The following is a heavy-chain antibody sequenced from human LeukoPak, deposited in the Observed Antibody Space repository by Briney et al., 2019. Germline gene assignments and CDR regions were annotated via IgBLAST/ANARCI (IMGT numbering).Heavy chain of an antibody. CDR1: GGTYSSYA. CDR2: IIPILGIA. J-gene: IGHJ5*02. Sequence: SVKVSCKASGGTYSSYAISWVRQAPGQGLEWMGRIIPILGIANYAQKFQGRVTITADKSTSTAYMELSSLRSEDTAVYYCARSLDGHYDSSGLVIWFDPWGQGTLVTVSS. V-gene: IGHV1-69*04. D-gene: IGHD3-22*01. CDR3: ARSLDGHYDSSGLVIWFDP.